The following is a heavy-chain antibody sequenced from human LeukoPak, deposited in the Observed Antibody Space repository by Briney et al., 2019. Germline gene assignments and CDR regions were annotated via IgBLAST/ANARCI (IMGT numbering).Heavy chain of an antibody. V-gene: IGHV3-48*03. CDR2: ISSSDSTI. CDR1: GFTFSSYD. D-gene: IGHD1-20*01. CDR3: AGDTPNWNGFFDF. Sequence: AGGSLRLSCAASGFTFSSYDMIWVRQAPGKGLEWLSYISSSDSTIFYADSVRGRFTISRDNTKNSLYLQMTSLRAEDTAVYYCAGDTPNWNGFFDFWGQGTLVTVSS. J-gene: IGHJ4*02.